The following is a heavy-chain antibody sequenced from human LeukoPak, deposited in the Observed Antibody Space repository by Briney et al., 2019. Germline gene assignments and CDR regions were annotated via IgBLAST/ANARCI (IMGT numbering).Heavy chain of an antibody. CDR1: GGSISSGSYY. J-gene: IGHJ6*02. V-gene: IGHV4-61*02. Sequence: SETPSLTCTVSGGSISSGSYYWSWIRQPAGKGLEWIGRIYTSGSTNYNPSLKSRVTISVDTSKNQFSLKLSSVTAADTAVYYCARGESGSSQYYYYYYYGMDVWGQGTTVTVSS. CDR3: ARGESGSSQYYYYYYYGMDV. CDR2: IYTSGST. D-gene: IGHD1-26*01.